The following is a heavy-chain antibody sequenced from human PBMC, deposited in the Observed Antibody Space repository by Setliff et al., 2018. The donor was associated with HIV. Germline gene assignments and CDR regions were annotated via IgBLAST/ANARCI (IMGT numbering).Heavy chain of an antibody. CDR3: ARGLTDRGDAFDI. D-gene: IGHD7-27*01. V-gene: IGHV1-46*01. CDR1: GYTFTSYS. J-gene: IGHJ4*02. Sequence: GASVKVSCKASGYTFTSYSMHWVRQAPGQGREWMGMINPSGGSTSYAQKFQGRVTTTRDTSTSTVYMELSSLRSEDTAVYYCARGLTDRGDAFDIWGQGTLVTVSS. CDR2: INPSGGST.